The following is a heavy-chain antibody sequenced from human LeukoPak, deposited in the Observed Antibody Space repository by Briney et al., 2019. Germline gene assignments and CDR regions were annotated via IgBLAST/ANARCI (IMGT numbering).Heavy chain of an antibody. J-gene: IGHJ4*02. Sequence: PGGSLRLSSAASGFTFSSYSMNWVRQAPGKGLEWVSYISSSSTIYYADSVKGRFTISRDNAKNSLYLQMNSLRAEDTAVYYCARDLAGSGNYWGQGTLVTVSS. CDR2: ISSSSTI. CDR3: ARDLAGSGNY. CDR1: GFTFSSYS. V-gene: IGHV3-48*01. D-gene: IGHD3-10*01.